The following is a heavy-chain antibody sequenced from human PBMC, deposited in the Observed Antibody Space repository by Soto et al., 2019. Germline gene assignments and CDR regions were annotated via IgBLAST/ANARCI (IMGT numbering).Heavy chain of an antibody. D-gene: IGHD6-19*01. CDR1: GFTFSSYS. CDR2: ISSSGSNI. J-gene: IGHJ4*02. Sequence: PGGSLRLSCAASGFTFSSYSMNWVRQAPGKGLEWVSSISSSGSNIYYADSVKGRFTISRDNSKNSLYLQMNSLRAEDTAVYYCAKDPLGQWLVSEYYFDYWGQGTLVTVSS. V-gene: IGHV3-21*04. CDR3: AKDPLGQWLVSEYYFDY.